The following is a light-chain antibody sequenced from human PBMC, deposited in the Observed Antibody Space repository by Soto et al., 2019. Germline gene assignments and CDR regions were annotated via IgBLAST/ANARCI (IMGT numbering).Light chain of an antibody. Sequence: QSVMTQPPSVSAAPGQKVTISCSGSSSNIGGNSVSWYQQLPGTAPKLLIYDDNKRPSGIPDRFSGSKSGTPATLGITGFQTGDEADYYRGSWDSSLSAYVFGTGTKLTVL. J-gene: IGLJ1*01. CDR1: SSNIGGNS. CDR3: GSWDSSLSAYV. CDR2: DDN. V-gene: IGLV1-51*01.